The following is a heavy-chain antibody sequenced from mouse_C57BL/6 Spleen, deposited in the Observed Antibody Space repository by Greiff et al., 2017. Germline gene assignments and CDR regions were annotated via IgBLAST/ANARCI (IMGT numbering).Heavy chain of an antibody. D-gene: IGHD1-1*02. J-gene: IGHJ3*01. CDR3: TSDASNYSPSSY. Sequence: QVQLQQSGAELVRPGASVTLSCKASGYTFTDYEMHWVKQTPVHGLEWIGAIDPETGGTAYNQKFKGKAILTADKSSSTAYMELRSLTSEDSAVYYCTSDASNYSPSSYWGQGTLVTVSA. V-gene: IGHV1-15*01. CDR1: GYTFTDYE. CDR2: IDPETGGT.